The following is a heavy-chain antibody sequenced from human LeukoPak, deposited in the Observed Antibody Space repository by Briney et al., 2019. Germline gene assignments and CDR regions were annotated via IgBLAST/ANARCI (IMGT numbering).Heavy chain of an antibody. CDR2: ISWDGGST. Sequence: PGGSLRLSCAASGFTFDDYTMHWVRQAPGKGLEWVSLISWDGGSTYYADSVKGRFTISRDNAKNSLYLQMNSLRAEDTALYYCAKKIGGIYCSGGSCYSKYYFDYWGQGTLVTVSS. D-gene: IGHD2-15*01. V-gene: IGHV3-43*01. CDR1: GFTFDDYT. J-gene: IGHJ4*02. CDR3: AKKIGGIYCSGGSCYSKYYFDY.